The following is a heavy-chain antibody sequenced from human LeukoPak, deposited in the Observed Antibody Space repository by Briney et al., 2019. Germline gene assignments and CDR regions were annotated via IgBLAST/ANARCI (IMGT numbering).Heavy chain of an antibody. CDR2: IRYNGSNK. D-gene: IGHD3-10*01. CDR1: GFTFSSYG. Sequence: GGALRLSCGASGFTFSSYGRHWVRRAPGKGVEWVAFIRYNGSNKYYADSVKGRFTISRDNSKNTLYLQMNSLRAEDTAVYYCAKPLYGSGSSWGQGTLVTVSS. CDR3: AKPLYGSGSS. J-gene: IGHJ4*02. V-gene: IGHV3-30*02.